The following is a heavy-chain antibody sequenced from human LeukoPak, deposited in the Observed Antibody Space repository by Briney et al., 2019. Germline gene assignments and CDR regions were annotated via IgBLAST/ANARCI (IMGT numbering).Heavy chain of an antibody. CDR1: GGSISSSSYY. CDR3: ARRRYYYDSSGSDFDY. Sequence: SETLSLTCTVSGGSISSSSYYWGWIRQPPGKGLEWIGSIYYSGSTYYNPSLKSRVTISVDTSKNQSSLKLSSVTAADTAVYYCARRRYYYDSSGSDFDYWGQGTLVTVSS. D-gene: IGHD3-22*01. J-gene: IGHJ4*02. V-gene: IGHV4-39*01. CDR2: IYYSGST.